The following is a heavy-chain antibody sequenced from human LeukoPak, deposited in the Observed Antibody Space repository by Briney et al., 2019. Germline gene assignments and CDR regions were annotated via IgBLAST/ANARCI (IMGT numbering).Heavy chain of an antibody. CDR3: AKSGGITGTHFDY. J-gene: IGHJ4*02. CDR2: ISWNSGSI. Sequence: GGSLRLSCAASGFTFDDYAMHWVRQAPGKGLEWVSGISWNSGSIGYADSVKGRFTISRDNAKNSLYPQMNSLRAEDTALYYCAKSGGITGTHFDYWGQGTLVTVSS. CDR1: GFTFDDYA. D-gene: IGHD1-7*01. V-gene: IGHV3-9*01.